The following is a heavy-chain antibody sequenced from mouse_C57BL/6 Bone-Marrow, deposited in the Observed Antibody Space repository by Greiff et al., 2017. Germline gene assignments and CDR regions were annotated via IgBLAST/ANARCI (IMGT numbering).Heavy chain of an antibody. CDR1: GFTFSDFY. J-gene: IGHJ1*03. V-gene: IGHV7-1*01. D-gene: IGHD1-1*01. CDR3: ARDALYYGSSYWYFDV. CDR2: SRNKANDYTT. Sequence: DVMLVESGGGLVQSGRSLRLSCATSGFTFSDFYMEWVRQAPGKGLEWIAASRNKANDYTTEYSASVKGRFIVSRDTSQSILYLQMNALRAEDTAIYYCARDALYYGSSYWYFDVWGTGTTVTVSS.